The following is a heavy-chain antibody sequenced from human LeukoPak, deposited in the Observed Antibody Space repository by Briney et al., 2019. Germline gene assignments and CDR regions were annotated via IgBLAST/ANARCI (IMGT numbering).Heavy chain of an antibody. V-gene: IGHV3-7*01. CDR1: GFIFSTYW. CDR2: INEDGSEK. CDR3: ARGGQIGTVDY. D-gene: IGHD1-1*01. J-gene: IGHJ4*02. Sequence: GGSLRLSCAASGFIFSTYWMSWVRQAPGKGLEWVANINEDGSEKYYVDSVKGRFAISRDNAKISVYLQMNSPRAEDTAVYYCARGGQIGTVDYWGRGALVTVSS.